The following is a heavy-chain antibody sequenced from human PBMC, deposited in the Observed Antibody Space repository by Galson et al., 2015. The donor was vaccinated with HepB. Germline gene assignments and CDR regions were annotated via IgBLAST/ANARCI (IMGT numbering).Heavy chain of an antibody. Sequence: SLRLSCAASGFTFSSYGMHWVRQAPGKGLEWVAVISYDGNNKYYADSVKGRFTISRDNSKNTLYLQMNSLRAEDTAVYYCAKRRIPYSSGRLPDYWGQGTLVTVSS. V-gene: IGHV3-30*18. CDR1: GFTFSSYG. D-gene: IGHD6-19*01. CDR2: ISYDGNNK. J-gene: IGHJ4*02. CDR3: AKRRIPYSSGRLPDY.